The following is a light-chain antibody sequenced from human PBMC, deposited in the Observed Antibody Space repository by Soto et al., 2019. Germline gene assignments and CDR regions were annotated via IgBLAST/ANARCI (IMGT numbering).Light chain of an antibody. CDR2: EVY. V-gene: IGLV2-8*01. Sequence: QSALTQPPSASGSPGQSVTISCTGTGNDIGVYSYASWYQQHPGKAPKLIIYEVYKQPSGVPDRFAGAKTGNTASLTVYGLQVEDEADYYCASYAGSNNWGVFGGGTKVTVL. J-gene: IGLJ3*02. CDR3: ASYAGSNNWGV. CDR1: GNDIGVYSY.